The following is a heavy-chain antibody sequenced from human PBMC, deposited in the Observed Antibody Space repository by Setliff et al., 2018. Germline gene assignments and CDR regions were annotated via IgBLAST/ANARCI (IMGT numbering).Heavy chain of an antibody. J-gene: IGHJ4*02. CDR1: GGSISSGGYY. V-gene: IGHV4-31*03. Sequence: SETLSLTCTVSGGSISSGGYYWSWIRQHPGKGLEWIGYIYYSGSTYYNPSLKSRVTLSVDTSKNQFSLKLSSVTAADQAVYYCARDNNPCYRGYWGRFDYWGQGTLVTVSS. CDR3: ARDNNPCYRGYWGRFDY. CDR2: IYYSGST. D-gene: IGHD3-16*02.